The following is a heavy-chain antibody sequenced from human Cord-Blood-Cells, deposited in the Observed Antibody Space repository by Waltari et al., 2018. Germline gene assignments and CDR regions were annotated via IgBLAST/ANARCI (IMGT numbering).Heavy chain of an antibody. CDR2: IIPIFVTA. CDR3: ARDQGGAYCGGDCYFAY. D-gene: IGHD2-21*02. V-gene: IGHV1-69*01. J-gene: IGHJ4*02. CDR1: GGTFSSYA. Sequence: QVQLVQSGAEVKKPGSSVKVSCKASGGTFSSYAISWVRQAPGQGLEWMGGIIPIFVTANYAQKFQGRVTITADESTSTAYMELSSLRSEDTAVYYCARDQGGAYCGGDCYFAYWGQGTLVTVSS.